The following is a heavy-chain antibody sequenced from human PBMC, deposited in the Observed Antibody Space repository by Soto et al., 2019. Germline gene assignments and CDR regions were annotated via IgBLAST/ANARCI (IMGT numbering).Heavy chain of an antibody. Sequence: XCPTLVSTTQTRTLTCTFSFCSLTANGVGVAWIRQPPGKALEWLALIYWDDDRHYSPSLTSSLTITKDTSKNQVVLTMTNMDPVDTATYYCPNKAFRTSAPFDLGGPGTLVTVSS. CDR3: PNKAFRTSAPFDL. D-gene: IGHD3-3*02. V-gene: IGHV2-5*02. CDR1: FCSLTANGVG. J-gene: IGHJ4*02. CDR2: IYWDDDR.